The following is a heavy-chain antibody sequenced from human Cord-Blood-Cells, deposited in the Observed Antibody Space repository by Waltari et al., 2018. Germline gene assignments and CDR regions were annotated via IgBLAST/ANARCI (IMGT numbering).Heavy chain of an antibody. D-gene: IGHD6-6*01. J-gene: IGHJ2*01. Sequence: QVTLKESGPVLVKPTETLTLTCTVPGSSLSNARMGVSWIRQPPGKALEWLAHIFSNDEKSYSTSLKSMLTISKDTSKSQVVLTMTNMDPVDTATYYCARIRPVFEYSSSSYYWYFDLWGRGTLVTVSS. V-gene: IGHV2-26*01. CDR3: ARIRPVFEYSSSSYYWYFDL. CDR1: GSSLSNARMG. CDR2: IFSNDEK.